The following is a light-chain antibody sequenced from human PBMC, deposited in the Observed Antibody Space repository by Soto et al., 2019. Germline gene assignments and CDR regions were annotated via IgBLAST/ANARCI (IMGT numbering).Light chain of an antibody. J-gene: IGLJ2*01. Sequence: QAVVTQEPSLTVSPGGTVTLTCASSTGAVTSTYFPNWFQQKPGQAPRPLIYNTNNKHSWTPARFSGSLLGGKAALTLSGVQPEDEAEYYCLLYYGGAQVFGGGTKVTVL. CDR3: LLYYGGAQV. V-gene: IGLV7-43*01. CDR1: TGAVTSTYF. CDR2: NTN.